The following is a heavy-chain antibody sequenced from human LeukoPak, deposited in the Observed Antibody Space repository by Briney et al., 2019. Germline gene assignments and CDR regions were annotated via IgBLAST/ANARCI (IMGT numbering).Heavy chain of an antibody. J-gene: IGHJ3*02. CDR2: ISDTT. Sequence: GGSLRLSCAASGFTFSSQAMSWVRQAPGKGLEWVSGISDTTYYADSVKGRFTISRDNSKNTLYLQMNSLRAEDTAVYYCARDGVSSWSYNAFDIWGQGTMVTVSS. V-gene: IGHV3-23*01. D-gene: IGHD6-13*01. CDR3: ARDGVSSWSYNAFDI. CDR1: GFTFSSQA.